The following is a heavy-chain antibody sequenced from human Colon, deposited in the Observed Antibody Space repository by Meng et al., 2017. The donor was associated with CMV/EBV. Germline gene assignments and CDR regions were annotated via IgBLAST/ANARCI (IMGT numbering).Heavy chain of an antibody. D-gene: IGHD3-10*01. CDR1: GGSISSSSYY. V-gene: IGHV4-39*07. J-gene: IGHJ4*02. Sequence: SETLSLTCTVSGGSISSSSYYWGWIRQPPGKGLEWIGSIYYSGSTNYNPSLKSRVTISVDTSKNQFSLKLSSVTAADTAVYYCARLQITMVRGVTEYYFDYWGQGTLVTVSS. CDR2: IYYSGST. CDR3: ARLQITMVRGVTEYYFDY.